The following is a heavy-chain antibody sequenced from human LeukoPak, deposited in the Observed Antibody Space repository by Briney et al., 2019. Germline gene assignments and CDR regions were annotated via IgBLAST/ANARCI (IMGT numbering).Heavy chain of an antibody. CDR3: ARGTAAGW. CDR2: ISGSGGNT. CDR1: GFTFSSYA. J-gene: IGHJ4*02. Sequence: GGSLRLSCAASGFTFSSYAMSWVRQAPGKGLEWVSAISGSGGNTYYADSVRGRLTISRDNSKNTLYLQMNSLRVEDTAVYYCARGTAAGWWGQGTLVTVSP. D-gene: IGHD6-13*01. V-gene: IGHV3-23*01.